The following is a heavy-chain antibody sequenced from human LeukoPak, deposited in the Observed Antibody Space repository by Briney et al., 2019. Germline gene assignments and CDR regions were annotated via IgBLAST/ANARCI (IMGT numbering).Heavy chain of an antibody. CDR1: GFTFSSYG. V-gene: IGHV3-30*02. D-gene: IGHD6-13*01. CDR3: AKDHSSSWSTLSYFDL. CDR2: IRYVGSNE. Sequence: GRSLRLSCAASGFTFSSYGMHWVRQAPGKGLEWVAFIRYVGSNEYYADSVKGRFTISTNNFKNTLYLQMNSLRTEDTAVYYCAKDHSSSWSTLSYFDLWGRGTLVTVSS. J-gene: IGHJ2*01.